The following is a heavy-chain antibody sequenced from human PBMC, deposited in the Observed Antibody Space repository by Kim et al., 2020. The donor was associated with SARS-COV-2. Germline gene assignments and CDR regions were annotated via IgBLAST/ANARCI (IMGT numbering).Heavy chain of an antibody. V-gene: IGHV4-34*01. Sequence: SETLSLTCAVYGGSFNDYYWTWIRQPPGGGLEWIGEINHSGSTNYNPSIQSRVTISVDRSKNQFSLTLTSVTAADTAVYYCTRGYPAGWQLLDFDCWGLGNQVIVTS. CDR3: TRGYPAGWQLLDFDC. CDR1: GGSFNDYY. D-gene: IGHD6-19*01. J-gene: IGHJ4*02. CDR2: INHSGST.